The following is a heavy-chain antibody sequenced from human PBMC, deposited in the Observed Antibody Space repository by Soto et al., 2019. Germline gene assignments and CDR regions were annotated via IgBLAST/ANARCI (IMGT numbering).Heavy chain of an antibody. CDR2: ISSSSSVI. J-gene: IGHJ6*03. CDR1: GFIISDCA. Sequence: ELQLVESGGGLVQHGGSLRLSCATSGFIISDCAMNWVRQAPGKGLEWVSYISSSSSVIDYADSVKGRFTVSRDNARNSLYLQMNSLRAEDTAVYYCARDLSWGSNWYYYMDVWGKGTTVTVSS. V-gene: IGHV3-48*01. CDR3: ARDLSWGSNWYYYMDV. D-gene: IGHD7-27*01.